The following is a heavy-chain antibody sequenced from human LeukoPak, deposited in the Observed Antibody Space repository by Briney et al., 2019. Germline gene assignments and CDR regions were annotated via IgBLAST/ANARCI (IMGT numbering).Heavy chain of an antibody. V-gene: IGHV4-34*01. CDR3: ARGLGSSRGRATVPRYPTKDY. CDR1: GGSFSGYY. D-gene: IGHD6-13*01. CDR2: INHSGST. J-gene: IGHJ4*02. Sequence: SETLSLTCAVHGGSFSGYYWSWIRQPPGKGLEWIGEINHSGSTTYNPSLKSRVTISVDTSKNQFSLKLSSVTAADTAVYYCARGLGSSRGRATVPRYPTKDYWGQGTLVTVSS.